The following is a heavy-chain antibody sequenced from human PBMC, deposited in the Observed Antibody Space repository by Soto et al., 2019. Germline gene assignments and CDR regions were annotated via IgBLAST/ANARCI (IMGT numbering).Heavy chain of an antibody. CDR2: INPSGGST. J-gene: IGHJ4*02. CDR1: GYTFTSYY. CDR3: ATNRGDYYASSGYFDY. Sequence: ASVKVSCKASGYTFTSYYMHWVRQAPGQGLEWMGIINPSGGSTSYAQKFQGRVTMTRDTSTSTVYMELSSLRSEETAVYYCATNRGDYYASSGYFDYWGQGTLVTVSS. V-gene: IGHV1-46*01. D-gene: IGHD3-22*01.